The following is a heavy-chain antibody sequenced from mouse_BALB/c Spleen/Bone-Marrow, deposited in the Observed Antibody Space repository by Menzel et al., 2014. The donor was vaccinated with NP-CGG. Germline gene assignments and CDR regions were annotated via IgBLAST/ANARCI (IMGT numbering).Heavy chain of an antibody. J-gene: IGHJ1*01. D-gene: IGHD1-1*01. V-gene: IGHV2-6-1*01. Sequence: VQLQQSGPGLVAPSQSLSITCTISGFSLTSYGVHWVRPPPGKGLEWLVVIWSDRSTTYNSALKSRLSISKDNSKSQVFLKMNSLQTDDTAMYYCARHYYGSSYWYFDVWGAGTTVTVSS. CDR1: GFSLTSYG. CDR3: ARHYYGSSYWYFDV. CDR2: IWSDRST.